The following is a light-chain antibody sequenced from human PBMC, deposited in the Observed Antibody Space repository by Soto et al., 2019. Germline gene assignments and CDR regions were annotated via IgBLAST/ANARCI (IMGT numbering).Light chain of an antibody. CDR2: GNS. Sequence: QSVLTQPPSVSGAPGQRVTISCTGSSSNIWAGYDVHWYQQLPGTAPKLLIYGNSNRPSGVPDRFSGSKSGTSASLAITGRQAEDEADYYCQSYDSSLSGSVFGGGTKLTVL. CDR3: QSYDSSLSGSV. V-gene: IGLV1-40*01. J-gene: IGLJ2*01. CDR1: SSNIWAGYD.